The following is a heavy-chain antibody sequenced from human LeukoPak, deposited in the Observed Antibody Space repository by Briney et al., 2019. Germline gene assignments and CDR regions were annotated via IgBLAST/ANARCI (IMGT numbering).Heavy chain of an antibody. V-gene: IGHV4-39*01. CDR3: ARSTVPAAHNWFDP. D-gene: IGHD2-15*01. Sequence: SETLSLTCTVSGGSISSSSYYWGWIRQPPGKGLEWIGSIYYSGSTYYNPSLKSRVTISVDTSKNQFSLKLSSVTAADTAVYYCARSTVPAAHNWFDPWGQGTLVTVSS. CDR2: IYYSGST. CDR1: GGSISSSSYY. J-gene: IGHJ5*02.